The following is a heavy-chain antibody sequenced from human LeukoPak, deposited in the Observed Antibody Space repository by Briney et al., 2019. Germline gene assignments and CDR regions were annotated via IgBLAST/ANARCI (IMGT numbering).Heavy chain of an antibody. Sequence: PSETLSLTCTVSGGSISSYYWSWIRQPAGKGLEWIWRICTSGSTNYSPSLKSRITMSVDKTKNQFSLKLSSVTAADTAVYYCARGYCSSTSCHNWFDPWGQGTLVTVSS. CDR3: ARGYCSSTSCHNWFDP. CDR2: ICTSGST. J-gene: IGHJ5*02. D-gene: IGHD2-2*01. CDR1: GGSISSYY. V-gene: IGHV4-4*07.